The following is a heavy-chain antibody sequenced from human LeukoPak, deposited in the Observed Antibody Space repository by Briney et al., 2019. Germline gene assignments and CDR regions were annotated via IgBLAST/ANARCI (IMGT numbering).Heavy chain of an antibody. CDR1: GGSISSSSYY. D-gene: IGHD3-22*01. J-gene: IGHJ4*02. CDR3: AISILRYYFDSSGYYPYYFDY. Sequence: SETLSLTCTVSGGSISSSSYYWGWIRQPPGKGREWIGSIYDSGYTYYNPSLKSRVIISVDTSKNQFCLKLSSVTAADTAVYYCAISILRYYFDSSGYYPYYFDYWGQGMLVTVSS. CDR2: IYDSGYT. V-gene: IGHV4-39*01.